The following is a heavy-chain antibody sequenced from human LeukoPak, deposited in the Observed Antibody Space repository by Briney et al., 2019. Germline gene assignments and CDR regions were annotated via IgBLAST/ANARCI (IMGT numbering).Heavy chain of an antibody. CDR1: GFTFDDYT. J-gene: IGHJ4*02. CDR3: AKERVASYYFDD. CDR2: ITWDGTKT. D-gene: IGHD2-21*01. V-gene: IGHV3-43*01. Sequence: GGSLRLSCAASGFTFDDYTMYWVRQAPGKGLEWVSFITWDGTKTFYADSVKGRFTVSRDNSKNSLYLQMDSLKTEDTALYFCAKERVASYYFDDWGQGTLVTVSS.